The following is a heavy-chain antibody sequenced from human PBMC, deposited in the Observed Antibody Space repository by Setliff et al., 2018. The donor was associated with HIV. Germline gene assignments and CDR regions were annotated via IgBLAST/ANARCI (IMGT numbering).Heavy chain of an antibody. CDR2: ISETAFFT. J-gene: IGHJ5*02. D-gene: IGHD6-19*01. Sequence: SLRLSCSASGFTFSSYSMHWIRQAPGKGPEWVAAISETAFFTHYLDSVRGRCTVSRDNSIDTVYPQIDHLRTEDTAMYYCAKDLYASGWYNYFDPWGQGTLVTVSS. CDR3: AKDLYASGWYNYFDP. V-gene: IGHV3-30-3*01. CDR1: GFTFSSYS.